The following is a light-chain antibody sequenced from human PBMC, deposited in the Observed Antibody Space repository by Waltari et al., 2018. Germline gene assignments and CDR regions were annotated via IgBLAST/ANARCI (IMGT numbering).Light chain of an antibody. CDR1: SSNIGSNV. CDR3: AAWDDKLGGRWE. CDR2: RDD. V-gene: IGLV1-47*01. Sequence: QSVLTQPPSASGTPGQRVTISCSGSSSNIGSNVVHWYQQVPGTTPKLLIYRDDQRPSGVPDRFSGSKSGTSASRAISGLRSEDEADYYCAAWDDKLGGRWEFGGGTKLTVL. J-gene: IGLJ2*01.